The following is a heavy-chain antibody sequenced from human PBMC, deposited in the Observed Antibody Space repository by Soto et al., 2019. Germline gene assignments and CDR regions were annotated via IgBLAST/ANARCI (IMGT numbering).Heavy chain of an antibody. CDR1: GDTFTDYY. Sequence: QVQLMQSGAEGKKPGASVKVSCKASGDTFTDYYIHWVRQAPGQGLEWMGTVNPSGGHTTYAHHFLGRVTMTRDTSTSTLYMELTSMTSDDTAIYYCARGGHVVVVTAALDYWGQGTLVTVSS. V-gene: IGHV1-46*01. D-gene: IGHD2-21*02. CDR3: ARGGHVVVVTAALDY. CDR2: VNPSGGHT. J-gene: IGHJ4*02.